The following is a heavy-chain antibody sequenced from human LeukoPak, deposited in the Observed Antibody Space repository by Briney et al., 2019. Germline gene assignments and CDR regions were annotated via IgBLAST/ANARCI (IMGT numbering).Heavy chain of an antibody. CDR2: ITSGGST. J-gene: IGHJ3*02. V-gene: IGHV3-23*01. CDR3: AKGGYCSSTTCFRVQDAFDI. D-gene: IGHD2-2*01. Sequence: GGSLRLTCAASGFTFSSYEMNWVRQAPGKGLEWVSGITSGGSTFYADSVKGRFTISRDNSKNTLYLQMNSLRAEDTAVYYCAKGGYCSSTTCFRVQDAFDIWGQGTMVTVSS. CDR1: GFTFSSYE.